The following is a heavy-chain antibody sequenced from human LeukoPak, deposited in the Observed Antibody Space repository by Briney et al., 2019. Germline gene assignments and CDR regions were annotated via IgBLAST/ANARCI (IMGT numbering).Heavy chain of an antibody. V-gene: IGHV1-18*01. CDR3: ARVWGAARRKLFDY. CDR1: GYTFTSYG. Sequence: ASVKVSCKASGYTFTSYGISWVRQAPGQGLEWMGWISAYNGNTNYAQKLQGRFTMTTDTSTSTAYMELRSLRSDDTAVYYCARVWGAARRKLFDYWGQGTLVTVSS. CDR2: ISAYNGNT. D-gene: IGHD6-6*01. J-gene: IGHJ4*02.